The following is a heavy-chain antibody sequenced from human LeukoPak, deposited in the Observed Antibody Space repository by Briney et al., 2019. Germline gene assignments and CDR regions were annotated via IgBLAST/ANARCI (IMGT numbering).Heavy chain of an antibody. V-gene: IGHV1-58*02. CDR2: IVVGTGNT. D-gene: IGHD6-19*01. CDR1: GFTFTSSA. Sequence: TSVKVSCKASGFTFTSSAMQWVRQACGQRLEWIGWIVVGTGNTNYAQKFQERVTITRDMSTSTAYMELSSLRSEDTAVYYCAADLSYSSGWYYFDYWGQGTLVTVSS. J-gene: IGHJ4*02. CDR3: AADLSYSSGWYYFDY.